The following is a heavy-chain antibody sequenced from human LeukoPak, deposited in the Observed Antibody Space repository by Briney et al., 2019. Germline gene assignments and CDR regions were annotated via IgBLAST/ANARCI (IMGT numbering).Heavy chain of an antibody. CDR2: IYSGGST. CDR1: GFTVSSNY. V-gene: IGHV3-53*01. D-gene: IGHD6-19*01. Sequence: GGSLRLSCAASGFTVSSNYMSWVRPAPGKGLKWVSVIYSGGSTYYADSVKGRFTISRDNSKNTLYLQMNSLRAEDTAVYYCAKSPIAVTGTFREYYMDVWGKGTTVAVSS. J-gene: IGHJ6*03. CDR3: AKSPIAVTGTFREYYMDV.